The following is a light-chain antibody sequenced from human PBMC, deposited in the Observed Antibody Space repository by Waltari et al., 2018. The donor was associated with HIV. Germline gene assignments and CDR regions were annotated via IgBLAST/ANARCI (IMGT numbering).Light chain of an antibody. J-gene: IGLJ2*01. CDR1: SSDVGGYNY. CDR3: SSYTSSSTVV. CDR2: EVS. V-gene: IGLV2-14*01. Sequence: QSALTQPASVSGSPGQSITISCTGTSSDVGGYNYVSWYQQHPGKAPKLMIYEVSNRPSGVSTRFPGSKAGNTASLTSSGLQAEDEADYYCSSYTSSSTVVFGGGTKLTVL.